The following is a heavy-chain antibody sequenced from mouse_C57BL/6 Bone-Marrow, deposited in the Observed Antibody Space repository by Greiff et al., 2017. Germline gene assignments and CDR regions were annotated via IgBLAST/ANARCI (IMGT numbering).Heavy chain of an antibody. Sequence: VQLKQPAAELVRPGASAKLFCTASGFNIKLVYMLWVKQRPEQGLVWIGWLDPENGVTEYVSKFQGKATITADTSSNTSYLQLSSLTSEDTAVYYCTTRGSRVYAMDYWGQGTSVTVSS. CDR2: LDPENGVT. CDR3: TTRGSRVYAMDY. J-gene: IGHJ4*01. D-gene: IGHD1-1*01. V-gene: IGHV14-4*01. CDR1: GFNIKLVY.